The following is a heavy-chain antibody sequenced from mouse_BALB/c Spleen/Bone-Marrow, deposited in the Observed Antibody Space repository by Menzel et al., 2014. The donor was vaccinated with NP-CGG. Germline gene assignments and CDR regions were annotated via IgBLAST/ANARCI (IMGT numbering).Heavy chain of an antibody. CDR3: ATDIDYESDVVGTMDY. CDR2: IRNKAYGDTT. V-gene: IGHV7-3*02. D-gene: IGHD2-4*01. CDR1: GFTFSDYY. Sequence: EVQLMEPGGGVVQPGGSLRLPCATSGFTFSDYYISWVRQPPGKALEWLGFIRNKAYGDTTEYRASVKGRFTISRDNSQSILYLQMNTLRAEDSGTYYCATDIDYESDVVGTMDYRGQGTSVPVTS. J-gene: IGHJ4*01.